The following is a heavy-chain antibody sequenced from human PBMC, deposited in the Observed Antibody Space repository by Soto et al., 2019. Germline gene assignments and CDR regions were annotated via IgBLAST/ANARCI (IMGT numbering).Heavy chain of an antibody. V-gene: IGHV4-31*03. D-gene: IGHD6-25*01. CDR3: TREAGY. CDR2: MYNDGRT. J-gene: IGHJ4*02. CDR1: GGSVSSGGFY. Sequence: QVRLQESGPGLVKPSQTLSLTCTVSGGSVSSGGFYWNWIRQHPGKGLEWIGYMYNDGRTEYNPSLKSRVSISVDTPKNQFSLTVMSVTVADTAVYYCTREAGYWGQGILVTVSS.